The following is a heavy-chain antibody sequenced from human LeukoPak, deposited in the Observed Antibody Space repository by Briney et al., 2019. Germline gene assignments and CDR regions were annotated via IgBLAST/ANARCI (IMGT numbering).Heavy chain of an antibody. CDR3: ARVWDYYGMDV. V-gene: IGHV3-21*01. CDR2: ISSSSSYI. J-gene: IGHJ6*02. CDR1: GFTFSSYS. Sequence: GGSLRLSCAASGFTFSSYSMNWVRQAPGKGLEWVSSISSSSSYIYYADSVKGRFTVSRDNAKNSLYLQMNSLRAEDTAVYYCARVWDYYGMDVWGQGTTVTVSS. D-gene: IGHD3-16*01.